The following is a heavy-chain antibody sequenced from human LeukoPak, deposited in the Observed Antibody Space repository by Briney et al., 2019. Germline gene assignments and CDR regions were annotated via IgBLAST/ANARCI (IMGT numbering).Heavy chain of an antibody. V-gene: IGHV1-69*13. CDR2: IIPIFGTA. D-gene: IGHD5-24*01. J-gene: IGHJ4*02. Sequence: ASVKVSCKASGGTFSSYAISWVRQAPGQGLEWMGGIIPIFGTANYAQKFQGRVTITADESTSTAYMELSSLRSEDTAVYYCAKGRDGYTFDYWGQGTLVTVSS. CDR3: AKGRDGYTFDY. CDR1: GGTFSSYA.